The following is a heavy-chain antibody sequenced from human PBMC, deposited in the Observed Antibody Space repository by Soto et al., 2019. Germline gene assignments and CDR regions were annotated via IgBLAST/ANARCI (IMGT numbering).Heavy chain of an antibody. Sequence: SGPTLVNPTQTLTLTCTFSGFSLSTSGVGVGWIRQPPGKALEWLALIYWDDDKRYSPSLKSRLTITKDTSKNQVVLTMTNMDPVDTATYYSAHYNLFGELLHPKYNWFDPWGQGTLVTVSS. CDR2: IYWDDDK. D-gene: IGHD3-10*01. V-gene: IGHV2-5*02. CDR3: AHYNLFGELLHPKYNWFDP. J-gene: IGHJ5*02. CDR1: GFSLSTSGVG.